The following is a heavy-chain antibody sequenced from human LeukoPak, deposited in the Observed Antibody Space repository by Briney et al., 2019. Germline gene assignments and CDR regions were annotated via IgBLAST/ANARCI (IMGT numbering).Heavy chain of an antibody. CDR1: GFTFSSYA. J-gene: IGHJ4*02. V-gene: IGHV3-64*04. CDR3: ARDPSTDYGDPPDY. D-gene: IGHD4-17*01. Sequence: GGSLRLSCSASGFTFSSYAMHWVRQAPGKGLEFVSAISSNAGGTYYADSVKGRFTISRDNAKNSLYLQMNSLRAEDTAVYYCARDPSTDYGDPPDYWGQGTLVTVSS. CDR2: ISSNAGGT.